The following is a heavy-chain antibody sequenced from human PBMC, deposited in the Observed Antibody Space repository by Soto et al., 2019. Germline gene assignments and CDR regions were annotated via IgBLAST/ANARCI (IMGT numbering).Heavy chain of an antibody. D-gene: IGHD2-2*01. J-gene: IGHJ3*02. CDR1: GYSFTSYW. Sequence: GESLKISCKGSGYSFTSYWIGWVRQMPGKGLEWMGIIYPGDSDTRYSPSFQGQVTISADKSISTAYLQWSSLKASDTAMYYCARGMGYCSSTSCPPSNAFDIWGQGTMVTVSS. CDR2: IYPGDSDT. V-gene: IGHV5-51*01. CDR3: ARGMGYCSSTSCPPSNAFDI.